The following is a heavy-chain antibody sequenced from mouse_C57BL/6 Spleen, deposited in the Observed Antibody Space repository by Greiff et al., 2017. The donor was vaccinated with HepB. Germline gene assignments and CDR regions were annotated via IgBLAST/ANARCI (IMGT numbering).Heavy chain of an antibody. CDR3: ARSYYSNYEYWYFDV. D-gene: IGHD2-5*01. J-gene: IGHJ1*03. V-gene: IGHV2-2*01. CDR1: GFSLTSYG. CDR2: IWSGGST. Sequence: QVQLQQSGPGLVQPSQSLSITCTVSGFSLTSYGVHWVRQSPGKGLEWLGVIWSGGSTDYNAAFISRLSISKDNSKSQVFFKMNSLQADDTAIYYCARSYYSNYEYWYFDVWGTGTTVTVSS.